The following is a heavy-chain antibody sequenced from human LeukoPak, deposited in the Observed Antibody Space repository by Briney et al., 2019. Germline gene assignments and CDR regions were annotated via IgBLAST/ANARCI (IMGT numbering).Heavy chain of an antibody. CDR2: INPNSGGT. V-gene: IGHV1-2*02. D-gene: IGHD4-17*01. Sequence: GASVKVSCMASGYTFTGYYMHWVRQAPGQGLEWMGWINPNSGGTNYAQKFQGRVTMTRDTSISTAYMELSRLRSDDTAVYYCARGYGDPQTDAFDIWGQGTMVTVSS. CDR1: GYTFTGYY. J-gene: IGHJ3*02. CDR3: ARGYGDPQTDAFDI.